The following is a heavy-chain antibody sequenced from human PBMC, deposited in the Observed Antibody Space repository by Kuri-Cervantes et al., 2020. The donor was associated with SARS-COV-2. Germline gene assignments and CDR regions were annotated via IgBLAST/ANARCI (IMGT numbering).Heavy chain of an antibody. V-gene: IGHV3-23*01. CDR1: GFTVSSNY. Sequence: GESLKISCAASGFTVSSNYMRWVLQAPGKGLEWVSAISGSVGSTYYADSLKGRFTISRDNSKNTLYLQMNSLRAEETAVYYCARDLPSIFGVVIIEGGGFDYWGQGTLVTVSS. CDR3: ARDLPSIFGVVIIEGGGFDY. J-gene: IGHJ4*02. CDR2: ISGSVGST. D-gene: IGHD3-3*01.